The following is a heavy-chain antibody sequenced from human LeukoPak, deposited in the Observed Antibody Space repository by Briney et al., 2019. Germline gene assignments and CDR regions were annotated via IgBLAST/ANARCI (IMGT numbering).Heavy chain of an antibody. D-gene: IGHD4-17*01. CDR1: GFPFSSYW. CDR2: IKQDGSEK. Sequence: GGSLSLSCAASGFPFSSYWMSWVRQAPGKGLEWVANIKQDGSEKYYVDSVKGRFTISRDNAKNSLYLQMNSLRAEDTAVHYCAREGSTVTTEAYYYYYYGMDVWGQGTTVTVS. V-gene: IGHV3-7*01. J-gene: IGHJ6*02. CDR3: AREGSTVTTEAYYYYYYGMDV.